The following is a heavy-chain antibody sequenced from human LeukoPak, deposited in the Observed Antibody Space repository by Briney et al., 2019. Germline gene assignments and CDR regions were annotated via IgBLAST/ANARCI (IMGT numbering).Heavy chain of an antibody. CDR3: ARDPGIAAAGDAAFDI. D-gene: IGHD6-13*01. Sequence: SETLSLTCTVSGGSISSYYWSWIRQPAGKGLEWIGRIYTSGSTNYNPSLKSRVTMSVDTSKNQFSLKLSSVTAADTAVYYCARDPGIAAAGDAAFDIWGQGTMVTVSS. CDR2: IYTSGST. J-gene: IGHJ3*02. V-gene: IGHV4-4*07. CDR1: GGSISSYY.